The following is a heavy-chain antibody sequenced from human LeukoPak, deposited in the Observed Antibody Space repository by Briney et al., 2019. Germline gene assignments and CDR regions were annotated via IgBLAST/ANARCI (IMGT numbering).Heavy chain of an antibody. D-gene: IGHD7-27*01. Sequence: PSETLSLTCTVSGGSISSYYWSWIRQSPRKGLEWIGYISNSGSTNYNPSLKSRVTISVDTSKNQFSLKLSSVTAADTAVYYCGSSNCGCVAFDIWGQGTMVTVSS. CDR1: GGSISSYY. V-gene: IGHV4-59*08. J-gene: IGHJ3*02. CDR2: ISNSGST. CDR3: GSSNCGCVAFDI.